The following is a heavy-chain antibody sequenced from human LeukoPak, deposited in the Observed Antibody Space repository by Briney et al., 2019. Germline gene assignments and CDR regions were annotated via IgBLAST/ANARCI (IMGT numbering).Heavy chain of an antibody. CDR2: ISSSSSYT. CDR1: GFTFSDYY. CDR3: ARALETGYSSSWYSLTFDY. D-gene: IGHD6-13*01. Sequence: GGSLRLSCAASGFTFSDYYMSWIRQAPGKGLEWVSYISSSSSYTNYADSVKGRFTISRDNAKNSLYLQMNSLRAEDTAVYYCARALETGYSSSWYSLTFDYWGQGTPVTVSS. J-gene: IGHJ4*02. V-gene: IGHV3-11*06.